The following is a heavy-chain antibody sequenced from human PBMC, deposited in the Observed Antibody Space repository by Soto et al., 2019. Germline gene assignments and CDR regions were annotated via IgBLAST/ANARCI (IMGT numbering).Heavy chain of an antibody. D-gene: IGHD3-22*01. V-gene: IGHV2-26*01. J-gene: IGHJ3*01. CDR3: ERIRDDSTVSYSHDGAFDL. CDR1: GFSVTNARLV. Sequence: QVTLKESGPVLVKPTETLRLPCTVSGFSVTNARLVVSWIPQPPGKALEWLGHIFSNDDNSYSASLRTRLTISKNTSKSQVFVTMSNMYPVDTATNYCERIRDDSTVSYSHDGAFDLWGQGTMVTVYS. CDR2: IFSNDDN.